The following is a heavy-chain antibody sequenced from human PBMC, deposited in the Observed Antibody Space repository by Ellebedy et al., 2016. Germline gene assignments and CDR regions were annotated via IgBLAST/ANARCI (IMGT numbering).Heavy chain of an antibody. CDR2: INPNSGGT. CDR3: AREWCDSSWSAGMDV. D-gene: IGHD6-13*01. V-gene: IGHV1-2*02. J-gene: IGHJ6*02. Sequence: ASVKVSXXASGYTFTGYYMHWVRQAPGQGLEWMGWINPNSGGTNYAQKFQGRVTMTRDTSISTAYMELSRLRSDDTAVYYCAREWCDSSWSAGMDVWGQGTTVTVSS. CDR1: GYTFTGYY.